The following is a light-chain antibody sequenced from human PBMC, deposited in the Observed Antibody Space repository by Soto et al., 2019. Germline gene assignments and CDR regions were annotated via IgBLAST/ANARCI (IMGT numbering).Light chain of an antibody. CDR1: QALSNY. V-gene: IGKV1-9*01. J-gene: IGKJ5*01. CDR3: QQSYSPPPVT. Sequence: DIQLTQSPSVLSASVGDTVTITCRASQALSNYLAWYQQKPGKAPKLLICAASTLQSGVPSRFSGSGSGTDFTLTISSLQPEDFATYYCQQSYSPPPVTFGQGTRLEIK. CDR2: AAS.